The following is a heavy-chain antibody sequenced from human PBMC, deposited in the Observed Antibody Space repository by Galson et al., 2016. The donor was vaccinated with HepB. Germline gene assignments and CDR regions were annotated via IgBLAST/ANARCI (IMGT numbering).Heavy chain of an antibody. CDR1: GFTFSRYS. CDR3: ARDPVYCSSTSRYYFDY. V-gene: IGHV3-21*01. D-gene: IGHD2-2*01. J-gene: IGHJ4*02. CDR2: ISSSSGYI. Sequence: SLRLSCAASGFTFSRYSMNWVRQAPGKGLEWVSSISSSSGYIYYADSVKGRFTISRDNAKNSLSLHMNSLIAEDTAVYFCARDPVYCSSTSRYYFDYWGQGTLVTVSS.